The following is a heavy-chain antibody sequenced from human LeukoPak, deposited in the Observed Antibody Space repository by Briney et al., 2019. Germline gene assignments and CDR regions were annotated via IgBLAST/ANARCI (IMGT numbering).Heavy chain of an antibody. CDR2: IKSDGST. CDR1: GFNFSSHW. V-gene: IGHV3-74*01. Sequence: GGSLRLSCAASGFNFSSHWMHWVRQAPGKGLVWVSRIKSDGSTNYADSVKGRFTISRDNAKNTVSLQMNSLRPEDTGVYYCARAPSEIGGYYPEYFRHWGQGTLVTVSS. J-gene: IGHJ1*01. D-gene: IGHD3-22*01. CDR3: ARAPSEIGGYYPEYFRH.